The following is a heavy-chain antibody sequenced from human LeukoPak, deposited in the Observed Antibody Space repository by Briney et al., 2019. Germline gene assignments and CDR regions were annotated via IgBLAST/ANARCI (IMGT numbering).Heavy chain of an antibody. CDR3: ARRLTQYDCFDP. CDR1: GDSVSSNSVT. CDR2: TYYRSTWYN. V-gene: IGHV6-1*01. J-gene: IGHJ5*02. Sequence: SQTLSLTCAISGDSVSSNSVTWNWIRQSPSRGLEWLGGTYYRSTWYNDHAVSVRGRITVNPDTSKNQFSLHLNSVTPEDTAVYYCARRLTQYDCFDPWGQGILVTVSS. D-gene: IGHD2-2*01.